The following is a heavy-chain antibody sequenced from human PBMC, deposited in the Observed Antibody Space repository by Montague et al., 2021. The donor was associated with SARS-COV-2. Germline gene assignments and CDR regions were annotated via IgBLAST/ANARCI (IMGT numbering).Heavy chain of an antibody. Sequence: SETLSLTCIVSGEPIDRDTYYWGWIRQSPGKGLEWIGSLSSSGSTYYNPSLRSRVTISMDTSKNHFSLKVNSVTATDTAVYFCARPGSVSGWFYFDDWGQGTLVSVSS. V-gene: IGHV4-39*02. J-gene: IGHJ4*02. CDR1: GEPIDRDTYY. CDR2: LSSSGST. D-gene: IGHD6-19*01. CDR3: ARPGSVSGWFYFDD.